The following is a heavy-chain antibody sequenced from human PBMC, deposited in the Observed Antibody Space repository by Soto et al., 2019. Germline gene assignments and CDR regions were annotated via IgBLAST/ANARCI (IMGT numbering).Heavy chain of an antibody. Sequence: QVQLVESWGGVVQPGRSLRLSCAASGFTFSSYGMHWVRQAPGMGLEWVAVIWYDGSNKYYADSVKGRFTISRDNSKNTLYLQMNSLRAEDTAVHYCARDLGDGQYYFDYWGQGTLVTVSS. D-gene: IGHD3-3*01. CDR1: GFTFSSYG. J-gene: IGHJ4*02. CDR3: ARDLGDGQYYFDY. V-gene: IGHV3-33*01. CDR2: IWYDGSNK.